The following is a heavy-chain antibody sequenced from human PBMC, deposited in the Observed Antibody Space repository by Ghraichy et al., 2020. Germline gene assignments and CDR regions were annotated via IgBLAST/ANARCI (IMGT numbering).Heavy chain of an antibody. Sequence: GGSLRLSCAASGFTFSSYSMNWVRQAPGKGLEWVSYISSSSSTIYYADSVKGRFTISRDNAKNSLYLQMNSLRAEDTAVYYCASPGRPPYSSGWPFDYWGQGTLVTVSS. D-gene: IGHD6-25*01. CDR1: GFTFSSYS. CDR2: ISSSSSTI. CDR3: ASPGRPPYSSGWPFDY. V-gene: IGHV3-48*01. J-gene: IGHJ4*02.